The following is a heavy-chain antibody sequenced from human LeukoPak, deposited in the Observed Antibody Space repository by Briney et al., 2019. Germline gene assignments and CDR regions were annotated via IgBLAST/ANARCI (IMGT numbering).Heavy chain of an antibody. J-gene: IGHJ4*02. D-gene: IGHD2-2*01. CDR2: IYYSGST. CDR3: ARGGCCSSTSCLYFDY. Sequence: SETLSLTCTVSGGSISSGDYYWSWIRQPPGKGLEWIGYIYYSGSTYYNPSLKSRVTISVDTSKNQFSLKLSSVTAADTAVYYCARGGCCSSTSCLYFDYWGQGTLVTVSS. V-gene: IGHV4-30-4*08. CDR1: GGSISSGDYY.